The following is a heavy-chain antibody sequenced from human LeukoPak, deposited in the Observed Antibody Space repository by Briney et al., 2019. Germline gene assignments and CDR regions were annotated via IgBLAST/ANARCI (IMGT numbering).Heavy chain of an antibody. CDR1: GFTVSSNY. D-gene: IGHD3-9*01. CDR3: AREEGHYDILTGYHNWFDP. CDR2: IYSGGST. Sequence: GGSLRLSCAASGFTVSSNYMSWVRQAPGKGLEWVSVIYSGGSTYYAASVKGRFTISRDNSKNTLYLQMNSLRAEDTAVYYCAREEGHYDILTGYHNWFDPWGQGTLVTVSS. J-gene: IGHJ5*02. V-gene: IGHV3-66*01.